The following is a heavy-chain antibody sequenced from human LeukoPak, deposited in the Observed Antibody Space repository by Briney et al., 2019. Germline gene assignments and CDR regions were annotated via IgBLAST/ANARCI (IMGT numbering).Heavy chain of an antibody. CDR1: GGSISGFY. J-gene: IGHJ4*02. CDR2: MGKSGST. CDR3: ARDYSKGGGFDF. V-gene: IGHV4-59*01. Sequence: TSETLSLTCSVSGGSISGFYWSWIRQPPGKGLEWIGYMGKSGSTTYNPSLKSRVTISVDTSKNQFSLRLSPVTAADTAVYYCARDYSKGGGFDFWGQGTLVTVSS. D-gene: IGHD4-11*01.